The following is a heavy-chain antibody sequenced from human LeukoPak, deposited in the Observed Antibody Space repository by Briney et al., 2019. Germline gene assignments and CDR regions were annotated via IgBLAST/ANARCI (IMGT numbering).Heavy chain of an antibody. CDR3: AKSMTTVTTSGRVGY. Sequence: GGSLRLSCAASGLTFSSYAMSWVRQAPGKGLEWVSAISGSGGSTYYADSVKGRFTISRDNSKNTLYLQMNSPRAEDTAVCYCAKSMTTVTTSGRVGYWGQGTLVTVSS. CDR2: ISGSGGST. D-gene: IGHD4-17*01. J-gene: IGHJ4*02. V-gene: IGHV3-23*01. CDR1: GLTFSSYA.